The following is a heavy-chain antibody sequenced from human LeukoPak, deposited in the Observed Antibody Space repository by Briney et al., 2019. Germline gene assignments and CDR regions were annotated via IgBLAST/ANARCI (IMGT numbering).Heavy chain of an antibody. CDR2: IYYSGST. J-gene: IGHJ6*02. V-gene: IGHV4-31*03. Sequence: SETLSLTCTVSGGSISSGGYYWSWIRQHPGKGLEWIGYIYYSGSTYYNPSLKSRVTISVDTSKNQFPLKLSSVTAADTAVYYCARDGDGVDYYGMDVWGQGTTVTVSS. D-gene: IGHD4-17*01. CDR3: ARDGDGVDYYGMDV. CDR1: GGSISSGGYY.